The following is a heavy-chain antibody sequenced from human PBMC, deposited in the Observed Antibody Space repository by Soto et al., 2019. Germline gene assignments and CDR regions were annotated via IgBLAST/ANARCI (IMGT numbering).Heavy chain of an antibody. CDR3: ARGPYYGAGGRQNWFDP. V-gene: IGHV4-34*01. CDR2: INHSGST. D-gene: IGHD4-17*01. J-gene: IGHJ5*02. Sequence: QVQLQQWGAGLLKPSETLSLTCAVYGGSFSGYYWSWIRQPPGKGLEWIGEINHSGSTNYNPSLKSRVTISVDTSKNQFSLKLSSVTAADTAVYYCARGPYYGAGGRQNWFDPWGQGTLVTVSS. CDR1: GGSFSGYY.